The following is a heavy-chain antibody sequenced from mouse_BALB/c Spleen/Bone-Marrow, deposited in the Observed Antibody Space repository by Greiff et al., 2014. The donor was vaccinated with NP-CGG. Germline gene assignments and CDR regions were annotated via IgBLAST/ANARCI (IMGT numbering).Heavy chain of an antibody. Sequence: DVKLVESGAELVKPGASVKLSCTASGFNIKDTYMHWVKQRPEQGLEWIGRIDPANGNTKYDPKFQGKATITADTSSNTACLQLSSLSSEDTAVYYCARSGDGNFDYWGQGTTLTVSS. D-gene: IGHD1-2*01. CDR1: GFNIKDTY. CDR3: ARSGDGNFDY. V-gene: IGHV14-3*02. J-gene: IGHJ2*01. CDR2: IDPANGNT.